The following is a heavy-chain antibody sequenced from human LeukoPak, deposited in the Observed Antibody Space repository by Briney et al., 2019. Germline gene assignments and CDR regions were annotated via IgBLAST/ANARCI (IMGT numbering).Heavy chain of an antibody. CDR2: INSDGSST. D-gene: IGHD6-13*01. CDR3: ARAYSSSWYSDVSDY. CDR1: GFTFSSYW. J-gene: IGHJ4*02. V-gene: IGHV3-74*01. Sequence: PGGSLRLSCTASGFTFSSYWMHWVRQAPGKGLVWVSRINSDGSSTSYADSVKGRFTTSRDNAKNTLYLQMNSLRAEDTAVYYCARAYSSSWYSDVSDYWGQGTLVTVSS.